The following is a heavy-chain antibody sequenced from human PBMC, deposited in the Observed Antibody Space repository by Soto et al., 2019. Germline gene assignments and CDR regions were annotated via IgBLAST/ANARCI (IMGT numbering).Heavy chain of an antibody. Sequence: GGSLRLSCTASGFTFGDYAMSWFRQAPGKGLEWVGFIRSKAYGGTTEYAASVKGRFTISRDDSKSIAYLQMNSLKTEDTAVYYCTREIPYYYDSSGYHPFDYWGQGTLVTVSS. J-gene: IGHJ4*02. V-gene: IGHV3-49*03. CDR2: IRSKAYGGTT. CDR1: GFTFGDYA. D-gene: IGHD3-22*01. CDR3: TREIPYYYDSSGYHPFDY.